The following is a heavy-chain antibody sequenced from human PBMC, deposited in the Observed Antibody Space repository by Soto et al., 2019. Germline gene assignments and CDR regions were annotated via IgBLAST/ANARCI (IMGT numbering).Heavy chain of an antibody. CDR3: AQYLYYDSSDYYVRMHNY. V-gene: IGHV3-23*01. CDR1: GFTFSSNA. D-gene: IGHD3-22*01. Sequence: EVQLLESGGGLVQPGGYLRLSCAASGFTFSSNAMSWVRQAPGKGLEWVSAISGSGGSTYYADSVKGRFTISRDNSKNTLYLQMNNLSAEDTDVYYCAQYLYYDSSDYYVRMHNYKGQGKLVNVSA. CDR2: ISGSGGST. J-gene: IGHJ4*02.